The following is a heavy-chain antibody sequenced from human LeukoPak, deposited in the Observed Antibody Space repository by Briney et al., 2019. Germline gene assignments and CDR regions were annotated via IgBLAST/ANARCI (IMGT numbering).Heavy chain of an antibody. Sequence: GSLRLSCAASGFTFSSYWMSWVRQAPGKGLERVANIKEDGSRNHYVDSVKGRFTISRDNAKSSLYLQMNSLRVEDTAVYYCARQLSGWYDADPYWGQGTLVTVSS. CDR3: ARQLSGWYDADPY. V-gene: IGHV3-7*05. J-gene: IGHJ4*02. D-gene: IGHD6-19*01. CDR2: IKEDGSRN. CDR1: GFTFSSYW.